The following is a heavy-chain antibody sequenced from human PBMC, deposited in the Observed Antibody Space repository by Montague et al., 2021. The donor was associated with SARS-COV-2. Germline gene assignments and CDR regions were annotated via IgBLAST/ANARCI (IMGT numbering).Heavy chain of an antibody. Sequence: SLRLSCAASGFTFSNSAMNWVRQAPGKGLEWASGSSGSDGGTYYADSVKGRFTISRDNSKNALYLQMNSLRAEDTALYYCAKDSYYYGLGYGMDVWGQGTTVTVSS. CDR1: GFTFSNSA. J-gene: IGHJ6*02. D-gene: IGHD3-10*01. V-gene: IGHV3-23*01. CDR2: SSGSDGGT. CDR3: AKDSYYYGLGYGMDV.